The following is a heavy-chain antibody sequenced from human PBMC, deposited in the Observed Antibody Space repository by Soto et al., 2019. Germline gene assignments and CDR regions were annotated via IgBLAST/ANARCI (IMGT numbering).Heavy chain of an antibody. D-gene: IGHD2-15*01. CDR1: GFTVSSNY. V-gene: IGHV3-53*01. J-gene: IGHJ6*02. Sequence: RLSCAASGFTVSSNYMSWVRQAPGKGLEWVSVIYSGGSTYYADSVKGRFTISRDNSKNTLYLQMNSLRAEDTAVYYCARVGLCSGSSCYGYGMDVWGQGTTVTVSS. CDR3: ARVGLCSGSSCYGYGMDV. CDR2: IYSGGST.